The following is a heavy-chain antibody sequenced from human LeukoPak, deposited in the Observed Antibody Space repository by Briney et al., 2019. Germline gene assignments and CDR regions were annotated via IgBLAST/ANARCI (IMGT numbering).Heavy chain of an antibody. V-gene: IGHV3-21*01. D-gene: IGHD3-3*01. CDR2: ISSSSSYI. CDR1: GFTFRSYS. CDR3: GRGIVEFWSGLIDS. Sequence: GGSLRLSCAASGFTFRSYSMNWVRQAPGKGLEWVSFISSSSSYIYYADSVKGRFTISRDNAKNSLYLQMNSLRAEDTAVYYCGRGIVEFWSGLIDSWGQGILVTVSS. J-gene: IGHJ4*02.